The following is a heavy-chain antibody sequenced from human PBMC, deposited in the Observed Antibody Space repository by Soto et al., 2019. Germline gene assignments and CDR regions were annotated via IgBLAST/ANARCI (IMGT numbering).Heavy chain of an antibody. D-gene: IGHD3-10*01. J-gene: IGHJ5*02. Sequence: QVQLQESGPGLVKPSQTLSLTCTVSGGSISSGDYYWSGVRQPPGKGLEWIGYIYRSGSTNYNPSLKSRVTISVDTSKNQFSLKLTSVTAADTAVYYCARVFYGTGNYNWFDLWGQGTLVTVSS. CDR3: ARVFYGTGNYNWFDL. V-gene: IGHV4-30-4*01. CDR2: IYRSGST. CDR1: GGSISSGDYY.